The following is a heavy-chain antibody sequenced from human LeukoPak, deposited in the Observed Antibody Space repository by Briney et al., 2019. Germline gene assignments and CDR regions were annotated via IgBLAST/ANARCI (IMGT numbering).Heavy chain of an antibody. Sequence: PGGSLRLSCAASGFTFSDYYVSWIRQAPGKGLEWVSYISSSGSTIYYADSVKGRFTISRDNAKNSLYLQMNSLRAEDTAVYYCARYSPSTHAFDYWGQGTLVTVSS. J-gene: IGHJ4*02. CDR2: ISSSGSTI. CDR1: GFTFSDYY. D-gene: IGHD2-15*01. CDR3: ARYSPSTHAFDY. V-gene: IGHV3-11*04.